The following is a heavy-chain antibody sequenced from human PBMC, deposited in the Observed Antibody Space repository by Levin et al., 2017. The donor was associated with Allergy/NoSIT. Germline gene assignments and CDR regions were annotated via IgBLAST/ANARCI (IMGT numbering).Heavy chain of an antibody. CDR2: INPSGGST. Sequence: GESLKISCKASGYTFTSYYMHWVRQAPGQGLEWMGIINPSGGSTSYAQKFQGRVTMTRDTSTSTVYMELSSLRSEDTAVYYCARATVTTGGWFDPWGQGTLVTVSS. J-gene: IGHJ5*02. CDR1: GYTFTSYY. D-gene: IGHD4-17*01. CDR3: ARATVTTGGWFDP. V-gene: IGHV1-46*01.